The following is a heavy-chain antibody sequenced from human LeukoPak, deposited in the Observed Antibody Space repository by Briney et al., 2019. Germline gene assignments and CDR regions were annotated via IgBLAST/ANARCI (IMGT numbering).Heavy chain of an antibody. CDR2: INHSGST. V-gene: IGHV4-34*01. Sequence: RPSETLSFTCAVYGGSFSGYYWSWIRQPPGKGLEWIGEINHSGSTNYNPSLKSRVTISVDTSKNQFSLKLSSVTAADTAVYYCARERYSYGYLDWFDPWGQGTLVTVSS. J-gene: IGHJ5*02. CDR3: ARERYSYGYLDWFDP. CDR1: GGSFSGYY. D-gene: IGHD5-18*01.